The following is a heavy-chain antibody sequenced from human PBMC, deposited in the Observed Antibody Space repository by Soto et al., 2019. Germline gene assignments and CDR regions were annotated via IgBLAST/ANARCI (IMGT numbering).Heavy chain of an antibody. CDR3: AKERATTTAFDY. J-gene: IGHJ4*01. V-gene: IGHV3-23*01. CDR1: GFTFSRDG. Sequence: GGSLRLSCAASGFTFSRDGMSWVRQAPGKGLEWVSLVTDKGRSTYYADSVKGRFTISRDNTKNTLFLQINSLRAEDTAVYYCAKERATTTAFDYWGHGALVTVSS. CDR2: VTDKGRST. D-gene: IGHD4-17*01.